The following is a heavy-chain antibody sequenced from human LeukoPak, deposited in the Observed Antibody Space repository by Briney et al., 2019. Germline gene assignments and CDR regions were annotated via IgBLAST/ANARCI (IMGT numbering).Heavy chain of an antibody. V-gene: IGHV3-23*01. CDR1: GFTFSSYA. CDR2: VSGSGSST. J-gene: IGHJ4*02. D-gene: IGHD1-1*01. Sequence: PGGSLRLSCTASGFTFSSYAMTWDRQAPGKGLEWVSAVSGSGSSTYYVDSVRGRFTISRDNSKNTLYLQMNSLRAEDTAVYYCAKDAPGNFPGELHYWGQGALVTVSS. CDR3: AKDAPGNFPGELHY.